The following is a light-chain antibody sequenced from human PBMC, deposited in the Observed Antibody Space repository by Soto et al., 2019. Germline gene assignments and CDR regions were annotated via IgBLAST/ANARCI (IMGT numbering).Light chain of an antibody. V-gene: IGKV3-20*01. CDR1: QTVTGNY. Sequence: IVLTQSPGTLSLSPGDRATLSCRASQTVTGNYLAWYHQKPGQAPRLLIHSASSRATGIPDRFSASGSGTDFTLTISRLEPEDFAVYYCQQYGSSPPRTFGQGTRLEIK. CDR3: QQYGSSPPRT. CDR2: SAS. J-gene: IGKJ5*01.